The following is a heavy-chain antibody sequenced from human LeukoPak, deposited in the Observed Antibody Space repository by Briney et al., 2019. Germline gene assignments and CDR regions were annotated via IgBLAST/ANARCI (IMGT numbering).Heavy chain of an antibody. Sequence: SETLSLTCAVYGGSFSGYYWSWIRQPPGKGLEWIGEINHSGSTNYNPSLKSRVTISVDTSKNQFSLKLSSVTAADAAVYYCARGTCSSTSCHPAGDRKFDYWGQGTLVTVSS. CDR2: INHSGST. V-gene: IGHV4-34*01. CDR1: GGSFSGYY. D-gene: IGHD2-2*01. J-gene: IGHJ4*02. CDR3: ARGTCSSTSCHPAGDRKFDY.